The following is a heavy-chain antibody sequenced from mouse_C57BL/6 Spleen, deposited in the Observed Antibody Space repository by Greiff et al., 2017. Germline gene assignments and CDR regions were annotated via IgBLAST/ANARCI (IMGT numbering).Heavy chain of an antibody. CDR3: ARGRYYYNSMDY. CDR1: GFTFSDYG. J-gene: IGHJ4*01. Sequence: EVMLVESGGGLVKPGGSLKLSCAASGFTFSDYGMHWVRQAPEKGLEWVAYISSGSSTIYYADTVKGRFTISRDNAKNTLFLQMTSLRSEDTAMYYCARGRYYYNSMDYWGQGTSVTVSS. D-gene: IGHD1-1*01. V-gene: IGHV5-17*01. CDR2: ISSGSSTI.